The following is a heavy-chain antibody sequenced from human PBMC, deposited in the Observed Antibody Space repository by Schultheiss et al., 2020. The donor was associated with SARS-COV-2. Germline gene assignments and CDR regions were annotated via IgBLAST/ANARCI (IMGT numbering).Heavy chain of an antibody. CDR3: ARGQYSSNWYGSRPFDP. J-gene: IGHJ5*02. CDR1: GESFSGFS. Sequence: SETLSLTCAVFGESFSGFSWTWIRQSPGKGLEWIGEVNHSGNTNYNPSLKSRVTISVDTSKNQFSLKLSSVTAADTAVYYCARGQYSSNWYGSRPFDPWGQGTLVTVSS. D-gene: IGHD6-13*01. V-gene: IGHV4-34*01. CDR2: VNHSGNT.